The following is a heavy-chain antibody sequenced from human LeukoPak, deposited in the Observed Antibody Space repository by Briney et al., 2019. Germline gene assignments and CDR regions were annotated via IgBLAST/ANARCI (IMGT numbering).Heavy chain of an antibody. J-gene: IGHJ6*03. CDR1: GFTFSYYN. CDR3: AKDTPSGYYYGSGRLRIYYYYMDV. CDR2: ISSSSSYI. V-gene: IGHV3-21*04. Sequence: SGGSLRLSCAASGFTFSYYNINWVRQAPGKGLEWVSSISSSSSYIYYSDSVKGRFTISRDNAKNSLYLQMNSLRAEDTALYYCAKDTPSGYYYGSGRLRIYYYYMDVWGKGTTVTISS. D-gene: IGHD3-10*01.